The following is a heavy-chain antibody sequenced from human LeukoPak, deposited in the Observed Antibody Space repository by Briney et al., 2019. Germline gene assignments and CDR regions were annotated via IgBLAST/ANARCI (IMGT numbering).Heavy chain of an antibody. J-gene: IGHJ6*02. V-gene: IGHV5-10-1*01. D-gene: IGHD2-2*01. Sequence: PGEALRISCKSSGYSFSTYWISGGRQMGGEGLEWMGMIDPSDSYTNYSPSFRGHVTLSADKPISTAYLQWTSLKASDTAMYYCARHCSSTSCYLDVWGQGTTVTVPS. CDR1: GYSFSTYW. CDR3: ARHCSSTSCYLDV. CDR2: IDPSDSYT.